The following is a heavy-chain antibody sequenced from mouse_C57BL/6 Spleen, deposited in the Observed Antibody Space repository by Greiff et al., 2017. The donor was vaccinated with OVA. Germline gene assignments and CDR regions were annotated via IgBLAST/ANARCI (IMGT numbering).Heavy chain of an antibody. J-gene: IGHJ2*01. Sequence: QVQLQQPGAELVMPGASVKLSCKASGYTFTSYWMHWVKQRPGQGLEWIGEIDPSASYTNYNQKFKGKSTLTVDKSSSTAYMQLSSLTSEDSAVYYCARSGYSNGGYYFDYWGQGTTLTVSS. CDR3: ARSGYSNGGYYFDY. D-gene: IGHD2-5*01. CDR1: GYTFTSYW. V-gene: IGHV1-69*01. CDR2: IDPSASYT.